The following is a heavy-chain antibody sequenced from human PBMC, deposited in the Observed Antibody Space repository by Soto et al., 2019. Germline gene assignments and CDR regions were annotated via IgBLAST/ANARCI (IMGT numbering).Heavy chain of an antibody. CDR1: GGIFSSNT. D-gene: IGHD2-21*02. CDR2: IIPLFGTA. CDR3: ASKAACGGDCYAFDY. Sequence: QVYLVQSGAEVKKPGSSVKISCKASGGIFSSNTINWVRQAAGQGLEWMGGIIPLFGTANYAEKLQGRVTITADNSTKTEYMELTSLRSEDTAVYYCASKAACGGDCYAFDYWGQGTLVTVSS. J-gene: IGHJ4*02. V-gene: IGHV1-69*06.